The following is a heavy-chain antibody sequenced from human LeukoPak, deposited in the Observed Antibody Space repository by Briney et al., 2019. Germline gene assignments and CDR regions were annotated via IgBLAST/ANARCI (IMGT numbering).Heavy chain of an antibody. CDR3: VRDIDYYDSSGFGGGYYYYYYMDV. Sequence: ASLRVSSKASVYTFIDYHLHWVRQAPGHGLEWMGRIKPQSGGTHYVQKIQGRVTMTRDTTISTAYMELSSLRSDDTAVYFCVRDIDYYDSSGFGGGYYYYYYMDVWGRGTTVTVSS. CDR1: VYTFIDYH. J-gene: IGHJ6*03. CDR2: IKPQSGGT. V-gene: IGHV1-2*06. D-gene: IGHD3-22*01.